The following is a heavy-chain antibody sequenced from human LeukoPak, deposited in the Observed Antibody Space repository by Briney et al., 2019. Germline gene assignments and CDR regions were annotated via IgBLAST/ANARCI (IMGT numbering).Heavy chain of an antibody. Sequence: GGSLRLSCAASGFSFRSYGMHWVRQAPGKGLEWVAIISYDESNKYYADSVKGRFTISRDNSKNTLYLQMNSLRAEDTAVYYCAKEGTVRDFDYWGQGSLVTVSS. CDR2: ISYDESNK. J-gene: IGHJ4*02. D-gene: IGHD1-1*01. CDR1: GFSFRSYG. CDR3: AKEGTVRDFDY. V-gene: IGHV3-30*18.